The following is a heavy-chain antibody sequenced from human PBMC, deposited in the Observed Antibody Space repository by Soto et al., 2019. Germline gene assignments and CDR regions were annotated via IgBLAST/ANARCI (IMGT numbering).Heavy chain of an antibody. Sequence: PGGSLRLSCAASGFTFSSYSMNWVRQAPGKGLEWIGEIYHSGSTNYNPSLKSRVSISVDTSKNQFSLEIYSVTASDTAIYYCARDPGRAVALDWGEGTLVTVSS. CDR2: IYHSGST. D-gene: IGHD6-19*01. CDR1: GFTFSSYS. V-gene: IGHV4-34*01. J-gene: IGHJ4*02. CDR3: ARDPGRAVALD.